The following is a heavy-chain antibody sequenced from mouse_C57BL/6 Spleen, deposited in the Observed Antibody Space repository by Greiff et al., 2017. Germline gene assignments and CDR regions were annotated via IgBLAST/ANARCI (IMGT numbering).Heavy chain of an antibody. J-gene: IGHJ2*01. V-gene: IGHV7-3*01. Sequence: EVKVVESGGGLVQPGGSLSLSCAASGFTFTDYYMSWVRQPPGKALEWLGFIRNKANGYTTEYSASVKGRFTISRDNSQSILYLQMNALRAEDSATYYGARYSGYYFDYWGQGTTLTVSS. CDR3: ARYSGYYFDY. CDR2: IRNKANGYTT. D-gene: IGHD3-1*01. CDR1: GFTFTDYY.